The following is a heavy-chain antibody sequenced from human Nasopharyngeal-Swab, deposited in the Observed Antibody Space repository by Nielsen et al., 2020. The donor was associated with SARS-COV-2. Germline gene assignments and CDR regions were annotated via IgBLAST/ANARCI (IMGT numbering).Heavy chain of an antibody. J-gene: IGHJ5*02. V-gene: IGHV1-46*01. CDR3: ARGCVTTVGRGVEDWFDP. D-gene: IGHD3-10*01. Sequence: WVRQAPGQGLEWMGIINPSGVTTTYAQKFQGRVTMTRDTSTRAVYMELSSLIYEDTAVYYCARGCVTTVGRGVEDWFDPWGQGTLVTVSS. CDR2: INPSGVTT.